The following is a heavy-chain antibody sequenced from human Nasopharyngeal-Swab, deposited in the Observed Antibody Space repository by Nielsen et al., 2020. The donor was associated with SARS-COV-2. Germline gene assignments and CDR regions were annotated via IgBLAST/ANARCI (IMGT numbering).Heavy chain of an antibody. CDR3: ARDLRITIFGVAPYYYYGMDV. V-gene: IGHV3-11*01. CDR1: GFTFSDYY. D-gene: IGHD3-3*01. CDR2: ISRSGSTI. Sequence: GESLKISCAASGFTFSDYYMSWIRQAPGKGPEWVSYISRSGSTIYYADSVKGRFTISRDNAKNSLYLQMNSLRAEDTAVYYCARDLRITIFGVAPYYYYGMDVWGQGTTVTVSS. J-gene: IGHJ6*02.